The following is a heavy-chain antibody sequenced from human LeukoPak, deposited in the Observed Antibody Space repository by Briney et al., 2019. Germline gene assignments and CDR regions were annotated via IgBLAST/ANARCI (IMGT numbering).Heavy chain of an antibody. CDR1: GYSFSTYW. CDR3: ARSSGASDY. J-gene: IGHJ4*02. D-gene: IGHD2-15*01. CDR2: IYPRDSVT. Sequence: GESLKISCKGFGYSFSTYWIAWVRQMPGKGLEWMGIIYPRDSVTRYSPSFQGQVTISADKSISTAYLHWSSLKASDTAIYYCARSSGASDYWGQGTLVSVSS. V-gene: IGHV5-51*01.